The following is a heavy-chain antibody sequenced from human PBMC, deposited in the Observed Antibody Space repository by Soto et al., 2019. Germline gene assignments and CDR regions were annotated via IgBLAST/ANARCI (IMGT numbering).Heavy chain of an antibody. V-gene: IGHV1-69*01. Sequence: SVTVSCNAFGGPFISCAIIWVRQTPGQGLEWMGGIIPIFGTANYAQKFQGRVTITADESTSTAYMELSSLRSEDTAVFYCARESSSSPEAFDIWGQGSLVTVSS. J-gene: IGHJ4*02. CDR2: IIPIFGTA. D-gene: IGHD6-6*01. CDR1: GGPFISCA. CDR3: ARESSSSPEAFDI.